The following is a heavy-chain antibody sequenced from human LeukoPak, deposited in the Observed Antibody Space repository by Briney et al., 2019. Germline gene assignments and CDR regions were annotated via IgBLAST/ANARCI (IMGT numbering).Heavy chain of an antibody. V-gene: IGHV3-66*01. CDR3: ARDTELYSGYFY. D-gene: IGHD5-12*01. CDR1: GFIVSSNY. CDR2: ILSDGRT. J-gene: IGHJ4*02. Sequence: GGSLRLSCGASGFIVSSNYMSWVRQAPGKGLEWVSVILSDGRTYYADSVKGRFTISRDYSKNTLYLQMNSLRAEDTAVYYCARDTELYSGYFYWGQGTLVTVSS.